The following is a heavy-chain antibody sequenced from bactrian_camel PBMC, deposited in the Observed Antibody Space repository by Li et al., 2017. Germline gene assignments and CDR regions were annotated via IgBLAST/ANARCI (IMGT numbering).Heavy chain of an antibody. CDR2: INSAGDTT. CDR1: GFTFGSYT. CDR3: AAEPDIYGTIVYAYNY. D-gene: IGHD3*01. V-gene: IGHV3S31*01. Sequence: VQLVESGGGLVQPGGSLRLSCAASGFTFGSYTMNWVRQAPGKGLEWVSSINSAGDTTYYADSVNGRFTISKDNANNTLYLQMNSLKPDDTAVYYCAAEPDIYGTIVYAYNYWSQGTQVTVS. J-gene: IGHJ4*01.